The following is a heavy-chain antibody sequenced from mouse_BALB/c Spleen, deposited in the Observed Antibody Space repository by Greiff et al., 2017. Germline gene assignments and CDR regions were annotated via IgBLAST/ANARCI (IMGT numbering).Heavy chain of an antibody. CDR2: IRNKANGYTT. Sequence: EVQLVESGGGLVQPGGSLRLSCATSGFTFTDYYMSWVRQPPGKALEWLGFIRNKANGYTTEYSASVKGRFTISRDNSQSILYLQMNTLRAEDSATYYCARDEDYWGQGTTLTVSS. V-gene: IGHV7-3*02. CDR1: GFTFTDYY. CDR3: ARDEDY. J-gene: IGHJ2*01.